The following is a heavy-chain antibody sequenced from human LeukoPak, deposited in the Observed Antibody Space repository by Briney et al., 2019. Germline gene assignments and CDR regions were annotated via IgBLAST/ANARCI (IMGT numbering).Heavy chain of an antibody. CDR2: IYHSGST. CDR3: ARERAGAVDY. J-gene: IGHJ4*02. CDR1: GYSITSDYY. V-gene: IGHV4-38-2*02. D-gene: IGHD1-26*01. Sequence: SETLSLTCAVSGYSITSDYYRGWLRPPPGTGVEWIGTIYHSGSTFYSPSLKSRLTISVDTSKNQFSLNLNSVTAADTAVYYCARERAGAVDYWGQGTLVTVSS.